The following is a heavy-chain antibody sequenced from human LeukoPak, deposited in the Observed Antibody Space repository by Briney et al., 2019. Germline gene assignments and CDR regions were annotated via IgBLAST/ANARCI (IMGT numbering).Heavy chain of an antibody. CDR1: GFTFSSYA. V-gene: IGHV3-30-3*01. Sequence: GRSLRLSCAASGFTFSSYAMHWVRQAPGKGLEWVAVISYDGSNKYYADSVKGRFTISRDNSKNTLYLQMNSLRAEDTAVYYCARDLHEATVVTPMGPDWGQGTLVTVSS. CDR2: ISYDGSNK. D-gene: IGHD4-17*01. J-gene: IGHJ4*02. CDR3: ARDLHEATVVTPMGPD.